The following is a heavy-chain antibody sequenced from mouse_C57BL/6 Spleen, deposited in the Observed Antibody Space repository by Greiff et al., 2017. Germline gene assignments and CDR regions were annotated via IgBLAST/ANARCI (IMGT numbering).Heavy chain of an antibody. J-gene: IGHJ4*01. CDR1: GYTFTEYT. V-gene: IGHV1-62-2*01. CDR3: ARHEDPLRRDYYAMDY. CDR2: FYPGSGSI. D-gene: IGHD2-12*01. Sequence: QVQLKQSGAELVKPGASVKLSCKASGYTFTEYTIHWVKQRSGQGLEWIGWFYPGSGSIKYNEKFKDKATLTADKSSSTVYMALSRLTSEDSAVYFCARHEDPLRRDYYAMDYWGQGTSVTVSS.